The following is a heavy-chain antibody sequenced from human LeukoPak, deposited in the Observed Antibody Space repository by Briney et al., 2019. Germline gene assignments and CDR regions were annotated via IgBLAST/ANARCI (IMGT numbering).Heavy chain of an antibody. J-gene: IGHJ6*03. CDR3: ARNPWIQLWNYYYYYMDV. V-gene: IGHV4-34*01. D-gene: IGHD5-18*01. CDR1: GGSFSGYY. CDR2: INHSGST. Sequence: PSETLSLTCAVYGGSFSGYYWSWIRQPPGKGLEWIGEINHSGSTNYNPSLKSRVTISVDTSKNQFSLKLSSVTAADTAVYYCARNPWIQLWNYYYYYMDVWGKGTTVTVSS.